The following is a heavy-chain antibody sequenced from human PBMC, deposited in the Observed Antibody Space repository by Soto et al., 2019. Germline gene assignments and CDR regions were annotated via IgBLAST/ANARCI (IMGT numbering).Heavy chain of an antibody. V-gene: IGHV4-39*01. CDR3: ARQAPYSIDY. Sequence: SETLSLTCTVSGGSIRSSSYYWGWIRQPPGKGLEWIGSIYYSGSTYYNPSLKSRVTISVDTSKNQFSLKLSSVTAADTAVYYCARQAPYSIDYWGQGTLVTVSS. D-gene: IGHD2-15*01. CDR2: IYYSGST. CDR1: GGSIRSSSYY. J-gene: IGHJ4*02.